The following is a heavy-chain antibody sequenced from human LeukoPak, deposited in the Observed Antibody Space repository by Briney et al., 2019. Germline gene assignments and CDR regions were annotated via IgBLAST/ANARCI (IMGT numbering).Heavy chain of an antibody. D-gene: IGHD6-19*01. Sequence: ASVKVSCKASGYTFTGYYIHWVRLAPGQGLDWMGWINPKTGATKFAEKFHGRVTMTRDRYISTTYMELSRLTSDDTAVYFCARGSSSGWYTSDYWGQGTLVTVSS. J-gene: IGHJ4*02. CDR2: INPKTGAT. CDR3: ARGSSSGWYTSDY. V-gene: IGHV1-2*02. CDR1: GYTFTGYY.